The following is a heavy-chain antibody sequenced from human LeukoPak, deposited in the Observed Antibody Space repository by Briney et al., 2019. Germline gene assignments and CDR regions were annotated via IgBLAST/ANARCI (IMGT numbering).Heavy chain of an antibody. CDR3: ARERRCSAGSCYAADLDS. J-gene: IGHJ4*02. D-gene: IGHD2-15*01. V-gene: IGHV1-69*04. CDR2: IIPLTGV. CDR1: ADIFSSYA. Sequence: SVKVSCKTSADIFSSYAINWVRQAPGQGLEWMGRIIPLTGVNYGQKLQTRVTISADKSTSTAYMEVSSLRFEDTAVYFCARERRCSAGSCYAADLDSWGQGTLVTVSS.